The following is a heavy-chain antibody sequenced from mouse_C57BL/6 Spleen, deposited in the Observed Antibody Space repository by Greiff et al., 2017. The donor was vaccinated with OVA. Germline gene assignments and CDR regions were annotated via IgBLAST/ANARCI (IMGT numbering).Heavy chain of an antibody. D-gene: IGHD1-1*01. Sequence: VQLQQPGAELVRPGASVKLSCTASGFNIKDYYMHWVKQRPEQGLEWIGRIDPEDGDTEYAPKFQGKATMTADTSSNTAYLQLSSLTSEDTAVYYCTGTTVVAYYAMDYWGQGTSVTVSS. CDR3: TGTTVVAYYAMDY. CDR2: IDPEDGDT. J-gene: IGHJ4*01. V-gene: IGHV14-1*01. CDR1: GFNIKDYY.